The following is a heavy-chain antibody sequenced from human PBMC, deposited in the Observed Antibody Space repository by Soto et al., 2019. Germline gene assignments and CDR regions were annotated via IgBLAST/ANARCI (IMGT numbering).Heavy chain of an antibody. CDR1: EGTIRGYY. CDR2: FHYTGIS. V-gene: IGHV4-59*01. J-gene: IGHJ4*02. Sequence: SEKLPLTCTVSEGTIRGYYWRWIRQPPGKGLEWIGYFHYTGISNYNSSLKSRVTMSLDTSKNQFSLKLSSVSAADTAIYYCSIGASNWRYIVFWCQGVFVTV. D-gene: IGHD4-4*01. CDR3: SIGASNWRYIVF.